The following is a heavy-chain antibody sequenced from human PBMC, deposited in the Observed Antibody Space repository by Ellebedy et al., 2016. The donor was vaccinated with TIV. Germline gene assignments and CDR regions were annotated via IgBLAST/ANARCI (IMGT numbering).Heavy chain of an antibody. Sequence: ASVKVSCKASGYTFTGYYMHWVRQAPGQGPEWMGWINVNSGGTNYAQRFQGRVAMTRDTSINTAYMELSRLRSDDTAGYYCARDGGVGEDWFDPWGQGTQVTVSS. CDR3: ARDGGVGEDWFDP. CDR2: INVNSGGT. V-gene: IGHV1-2*02. D-gene: IGHD3-10*01. CDR1: GYTFTGYY. J-gene: IGHJ5*02.